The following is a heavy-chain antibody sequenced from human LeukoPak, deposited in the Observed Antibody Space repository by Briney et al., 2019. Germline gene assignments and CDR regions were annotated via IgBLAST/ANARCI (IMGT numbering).Heavy chain of an antibody. CDR2: IYHSGST. J-gene: IGHJ6*03. Sequence: SETLSLTCAISGYSISSGYYWGWIRQPPGKGLEWIGSIYHSGSTYYNPSLKSRVTISVDTSKNQFSLKLSSVTAADTAVYYCARGFAGYYYYMDVWGKGTTVTVSS. CDR3: ARGFAGYYYYMDV. V-gene: IGHV4-38-2*01. CDR1: GYSISSGYY.